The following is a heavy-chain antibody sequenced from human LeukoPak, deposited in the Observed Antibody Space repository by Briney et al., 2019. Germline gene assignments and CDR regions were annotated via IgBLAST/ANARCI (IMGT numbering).Heavy chain of an antibody. Sequence: GGSLRLSCAASGFTFSRYAMTWVRQAPGKGVEWVSSISGSGRSTYYADSVKGRFTISRDNSKNTLYLQMNSLRAEDTAVYYCAKDSQTTVPPDYWGQGTLVTVSS. CDR3: AKDSQTTVPPDY. D-gene: IGHD4-17*01. CDR1: GFTFSRYA. J-gene: IGHJ4*02. V-gene: IGHV3-23*01. CDR2: ISGSGRST.